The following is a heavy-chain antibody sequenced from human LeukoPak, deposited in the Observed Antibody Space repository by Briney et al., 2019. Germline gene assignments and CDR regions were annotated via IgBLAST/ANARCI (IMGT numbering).Heavy chain of an antibody. V-gene: IGHV7-4-1*02. CDR1: GYTFTSYA. CDR3: ARVSYCGGDCYRDY. Sequence: GASVKVSCKASGYTFTSYAMNWVRQAPGQGLEWMGWISTNTGNPTYAQGFTGRFVFSLDTSVSTAYLQISSLKAEDTAVYYCARVSYCGGDCYRDYWGQGTLVTVSS. D-gene: IGHD2-21*02. CDR2: ISTNTGNP. J-gene: IGHJ4*02.